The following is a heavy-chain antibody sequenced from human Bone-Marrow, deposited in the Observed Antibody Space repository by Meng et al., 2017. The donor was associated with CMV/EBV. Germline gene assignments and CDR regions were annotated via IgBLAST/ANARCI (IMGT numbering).Heavy chain of an antibody. CDR3: ARGGIPPRYFDY. V-gene: IGHV4-39*07. J-gene: IGHJ4*02. D-gene: IGHD3-16*01. CDR1: GGSISSSSYY. Sequence: SETLSLTCTVSGGSISSSSYYWGWIRQPPGKGLEWIGSIYYSGSTYYNPSLKSRVTISVDTSKNQFSLKLSSVTAADTAVDYCARGGIPPRYFDYWGQGTLVTVSS. CDR2: IYYSGST.